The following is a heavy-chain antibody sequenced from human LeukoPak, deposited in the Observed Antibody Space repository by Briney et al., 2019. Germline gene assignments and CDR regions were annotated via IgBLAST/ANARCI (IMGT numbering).Heavy chain of an antibody. J-gene: IGHJ6*02. CDR3: VKGGVPAENYYGMDV. Sequence: GGSLRLSCAASGFTFTNYATTWVRQAPGKGLEWVSAISDSGVRTYYADSVKGRFTISRDNSKNTLYLQMNSLRAEDTAVYYCVKGGVPAENYYGMDVWGQGTTVTVSS. V-gene: IGHV3-23*01. D-gene: IGHD2-2*01. CDR2: ISDSGVRT. CDR1: GFTFTNYA.